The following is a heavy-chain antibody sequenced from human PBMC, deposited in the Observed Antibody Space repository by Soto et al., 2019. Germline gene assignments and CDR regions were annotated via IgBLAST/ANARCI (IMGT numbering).Heavy chain of an antibody. CDR1: GGSFNRHT. CDR2: IIPIFGTA. D-gene: IGHD3-22*01. CDR3: ARGWGYDSTDYYYAY. V-gene: IGHV1-69*01. Sequence: QVQLVQSGAEVRKPGSSVRVSCKASGGSFNRHTISWVRQAPGQGLEWMGGIIPIFGTANHAQKFQGRVTITAAESTSTVYMELSSLRSDATAIYYCARGWGYDSTDYYYAYWGQGTLVIVSS. J-gene: IGHJ4*02.